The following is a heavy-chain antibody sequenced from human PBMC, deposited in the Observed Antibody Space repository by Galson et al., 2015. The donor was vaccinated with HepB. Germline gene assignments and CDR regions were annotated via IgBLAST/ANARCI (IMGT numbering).Heavy chain of an antibody. CDR2: ISTYNGNT. D-gene: IGHD3-10*01. V-gene: IGHV1-18*01. CDR1: GYTFTSYG. Sequence: SVKVSCKASGYTFTSYGISWVRQAPGQGLEWMGWISTYNGNTNYAQKLQGRVTMTTDTSTSTAYMELRSLRSDDTAVYYCARKYYYGSGSPYYYYGMDVWGQGTTVTVSS. J-gene: IGHJ6*02. CDR3: ARKYYYGSGSPYYYYGMDV.